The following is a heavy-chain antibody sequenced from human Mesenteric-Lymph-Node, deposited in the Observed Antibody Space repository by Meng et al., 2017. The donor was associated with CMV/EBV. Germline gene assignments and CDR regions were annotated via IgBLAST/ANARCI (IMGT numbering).Heavy chain of an antibody. D-gene: IGHD1-26*01. Sequence: ASISSGDFYWDWLRQPPGKGLDWIGSMHFRGSTYYKPSLKGRITISVDTSKHHFSLQLTSVTAADTAVYFCARRRGGGSYGGYWFDPWGQGTLVTVSS. CDR2: MHFRGST. CDR3: ARRRGGGSYGGYWFDP. CDR1: ASISSGDFY. J-gene: IGHJ5*02. V-gene: IGHV4-39*02.